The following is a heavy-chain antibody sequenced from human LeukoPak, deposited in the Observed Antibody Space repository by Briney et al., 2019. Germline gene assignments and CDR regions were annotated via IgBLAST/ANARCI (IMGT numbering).Heavy chain of an antibody. CDR2: INHGGST. V-gene: IGHV4-34*01. J-gene: IGHJ4*02. D-gene: IGHD2-15*01. CDR3: ARGIAIGYCSGGSCYPFDY. CDR1: GGSFSDYY. Sequence: SETLSLTCTVNGGSFSDYYWTWIRQPPGKGLEWIGEINHGGSTNYNPSLKSRVTMSVDTSKNQFSLKLSFVTAADTAVYYCARGIAIGYCSGGSCYPFDYWGQGTLVTVSS.